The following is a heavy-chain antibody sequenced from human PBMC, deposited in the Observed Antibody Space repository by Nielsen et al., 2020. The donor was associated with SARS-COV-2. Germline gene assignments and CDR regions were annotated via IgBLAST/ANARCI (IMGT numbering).Heavy chain of an antibody. CDR3: ARARIGTMYYFDY. V-gene: IGHV3-9*01. D-gene: IGHD1-26*01. CDR2: ISWNSGSI. J-gene: IGHJ4*02. CDR1: GFTFTSHA. Sequence: SLKISCAVSGFTFTSHAMSWVRQAPGKGLEWVSGISWNSGSIGYADSVKGRFTISRDNAKNSLYLQMNSLRAEDTAVYYCARARIGTMYYFDYWGQGTLVTVSS.